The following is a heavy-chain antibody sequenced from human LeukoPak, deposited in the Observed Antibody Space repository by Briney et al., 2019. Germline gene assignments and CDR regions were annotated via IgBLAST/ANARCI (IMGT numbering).Heavy chain of an antibody. J-gene: IGHJ6*02. CDR1: GFTFSSKS. CDR3: ARGYCSSTSCYGYYYYGMDV. CDR2: ISSSSSYI. V-gene: IGHV3-21*01. D-gene: IGHD2-2*01. Sequence: GSLRLSCAASGFTFSSKSMNWVRQAPGKGLEWVSSISSSSSYIYYADSVKGRFTISRDNAKNSLYLEMNSLRAEDTAVYYCARGYCSSTSCYGYYYYGMDVWGQGTTVTVSS.